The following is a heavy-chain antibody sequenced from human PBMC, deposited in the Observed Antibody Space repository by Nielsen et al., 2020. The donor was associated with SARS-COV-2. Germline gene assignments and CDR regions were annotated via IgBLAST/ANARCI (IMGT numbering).Heavy chain of an antibody. CDR2: ISGSGGST. D-gene: IGHD2-15*01. J-gene: IGHJ4*02. CDR1: GFTFSSYA. V-gene: IGHV3-23*01. CDR3: TRDQSSGYASMGPDS. Sequence: GESLKISCAASGFTFSSYAMSWVRQAPGKGLEWVSAISGSGGSTYYAASVTGRFTISRDTTNNTLYLQMNGLRAEDTAVYYCTRDQSSGYASMGPDSWGQGTLVTVSS.